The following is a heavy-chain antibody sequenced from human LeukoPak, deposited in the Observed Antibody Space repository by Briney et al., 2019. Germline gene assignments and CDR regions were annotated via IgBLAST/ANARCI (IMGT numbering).Heavy chain of an antibody. CDR3: TTFDYAAFLI. Sequence: GGPLRLSCAVSGFTSSNAWMSWVRQAPGKGLEWVGRIKSKTDGGTRDYAAPVKGRFTISRDDSKNTLYLQMNSLKTEDTAVYYCTTFDYAAFLIWGQGTMVTVSS. D-gene: IGHD4/OR15-4a*01. V-gene: IGHV3-15*01. J-gene: IGHJ3*02. CDR2: IKSKTDGGTR. CDR1: GFTSSNAW.